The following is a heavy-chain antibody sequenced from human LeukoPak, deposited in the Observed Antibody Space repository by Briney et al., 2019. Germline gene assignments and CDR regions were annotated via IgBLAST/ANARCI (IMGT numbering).Heavy chain of an antibody. D-gene: IGHD6-6*01. J-gene: IGHJ4*02. CDR2: IKEDGSEK. CDR3: ARGYEYSSSPPGY. V-gene: IGHV3-7*01. Sequence: GGSLRLSCAASGFTFSSFWMTWVRQAPGKGLERVANIKEDGSEKYYVDSVKGRFTISRDNAKKSLYLQMNSLGAEDTAVYYCARGYEYSSSPPGYWGQGTLVTVSS. CDR1: GFTFSSFW.